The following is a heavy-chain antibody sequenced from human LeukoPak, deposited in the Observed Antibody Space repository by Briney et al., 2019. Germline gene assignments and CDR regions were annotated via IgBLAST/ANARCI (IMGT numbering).Heavy chain of an antibody. CDR2: IKKDGGET. Sequence: AGGSLRLSCVASRFTFSNYWMTWVRQAPGKGLERVANIKKDGGETYYMGSVKGRFTIPRDNARNSLYLQMNSLTVEDTAVYYCARDMGWQQFDQWGQGTLVTVSS. V-gene: IGHV3-7*01. CDR3: ARDMGWQQFDQ. CDR1: RFTFSNYW. D-gene: IGHD5-24*01. J-gene: IGHJ4*02.